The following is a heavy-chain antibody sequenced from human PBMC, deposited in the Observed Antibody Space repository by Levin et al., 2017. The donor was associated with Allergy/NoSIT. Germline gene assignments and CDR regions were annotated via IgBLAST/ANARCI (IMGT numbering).Heavy chain of an antibody. CDR1: GFTFSTYA. CDR2: ISPSGDNT. J-gene: IGHJ6*02. CDR3: AKAGGASYSYYYGMDV. Sequence: LSLTCAASGFTFSTYAMSWVRQAPGKGLDWVSAISPSGDNTYYADSVKGRFTISRDNSRNTLYLQMNSLRAEDTAVYYCAKAGGASYSYYYGMDVWGQGTTVSVSS. D-gene: IGHD2-21*01. V-gene: IGHV3-23*01.